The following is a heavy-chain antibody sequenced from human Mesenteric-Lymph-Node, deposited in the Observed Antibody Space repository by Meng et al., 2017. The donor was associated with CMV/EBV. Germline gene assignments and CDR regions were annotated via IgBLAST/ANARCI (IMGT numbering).Heavy chain of an antibody. J-gene: IGHJ4*02. CDR3: ARGRGAYYDSSGYFDL. CDR1: GGSFKTFA. D-gene: IGHD3-22*01. Sequence: SVKVSCKASGGSFKTFAINWVRQAPGQGLEWMGGIIPIFGTANYAQNFQDRVSFTMDDSTSTGYMELSSLRYEDTAIYYCARGRGAYYDSSGYFDLWGQGTMLTVSS. CDR2: IIPIFGTA. V-gene: IGHV1-69*05.